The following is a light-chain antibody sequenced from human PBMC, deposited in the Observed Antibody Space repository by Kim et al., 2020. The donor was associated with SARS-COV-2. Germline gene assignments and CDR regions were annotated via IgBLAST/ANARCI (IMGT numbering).Light chain of an antibody. CDR3: QQYSGSLWT. Sequence: EIVLTQSPGTLSLSPGERATLSCRASQSVSSTYLAWYQQKPGQAPRFLIYGASRRAPGIPDRFSGSVSGTDFTLTIGRLEPEDFAVYFCQQYSGSLWTFGQGTKVDIK. CDR1: QSVSSTY. CDR2: GAS. J-gene: IGKJ1*01. V-gene: IGKV3-20*01.